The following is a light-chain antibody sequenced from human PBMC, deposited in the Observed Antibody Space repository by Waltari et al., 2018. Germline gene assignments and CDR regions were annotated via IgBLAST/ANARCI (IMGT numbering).Light chain of an antibody. CDR3: ATWDDSLTAWV. CDR1: SSNIGPYY. J-gene: IGLJ3*02. CDR2: RNN. Sequence: QSVLTQPPSTSGTPGQRVTISCSGSSSNIGPYYVYWYHQLPGTAPKLLIYRNNQRPSGVPDRFSGSKSGTSASLAISGLRSEDEADYYCATWDDSLTAWVFGGGTKPTVL. V-gene: IGLV1-47*01.